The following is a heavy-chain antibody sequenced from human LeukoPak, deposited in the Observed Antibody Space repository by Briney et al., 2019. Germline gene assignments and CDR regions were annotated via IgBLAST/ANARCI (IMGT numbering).Heavy chain of an antibody. D-gene: IGHD6-19*01. CDR3: ARDGSQAVAAPYYYYGMDV. CDR2: VYYSART. Sequence: SETLAVTCMGPGGSISSYYWSWIRQPPGKGLEWVGYVYYSARTNYNPSLKSRVTISVDTSKNQFSLKLSSVTAADTAVYYCARDGSQAVAAPYYYYGMDVWGQGTTVTVSS. J-gene: IGHJ6*02. CDR1: GGSISSYY. V-gene: IGHV4-59*01.